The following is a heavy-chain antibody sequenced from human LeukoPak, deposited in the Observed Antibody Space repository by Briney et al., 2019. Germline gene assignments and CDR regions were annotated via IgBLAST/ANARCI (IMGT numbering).Heavy chain of an antibody. J-gene: IGHJ4*02. V-gene: IGHV3-23*01. CDR1: GFTSSSYA. Sequence: PGGSLRLSCAASGFTSSSYAMSWVRQAPGKGLEWVSSITNSGGSTYYADSVKGRFTISRDNSKNTLYLQMNSLRAEDTAVYYCARKISRIAVAGTSVVDYWGQGALVTVSS. CDR2: ITNSGGST. D-gene: IGHD6-19*01. CDR3: ARKISRIAVAGTSVVDY.